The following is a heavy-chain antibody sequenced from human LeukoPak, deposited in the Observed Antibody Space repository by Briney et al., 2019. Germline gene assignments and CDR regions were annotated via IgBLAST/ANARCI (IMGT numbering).Heavy chain of an antibody. D-gene: IGHD3-9*01. V-gene: IGHV4-39*07. Sequence: SETLSLTCTVSGDSISSNSYYWGWIRQPPGKGLEWIGSIYYSGTTFYNPSLKSRVTISVDTSKNQFSLKLSSVTAADTAVYYCARLIRDYDILTGYDNWFDPWGQGTLVTVSS. CDR1: GDSISSNSYY. J-gene: IGHJ5*02. CDR3: ARLIRDYDILTGYDNWFDP. CDR2: IYYSGTT.